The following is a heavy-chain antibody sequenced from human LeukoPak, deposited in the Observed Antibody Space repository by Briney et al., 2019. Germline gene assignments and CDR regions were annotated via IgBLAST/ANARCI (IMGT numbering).Heavy chain of an antibody. CDR2: IYRDNDK. V-gene: IGHV2-5*02. CDR3: AHRVAANNGYDY. J-gene: IGHJ4*02. Sequence: SGPTLVKPTQTLTLTCTFSGFSLSTSGVGVGWIRQPPGKALEWLSLIYRDNDKRYSPSLNARLTITKDTSKNQVVLTMTNMDPADTATYYCAHRVAANNGYDYWGQGILVTVSS. CDR1: GFSLSTSGVG. D-gene: IGHD2-8*01.